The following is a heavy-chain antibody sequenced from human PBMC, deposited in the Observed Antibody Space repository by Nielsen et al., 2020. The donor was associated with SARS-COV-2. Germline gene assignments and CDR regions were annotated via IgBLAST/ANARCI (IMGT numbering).Heavy chain of an antibody. Sequence: GGSLRLSCAASGFTFSSYGMHWVRQAPGKGLEWVAVISYDGSNKYYADSVKGRFTISRDNSKNTLYLQMNSLRAEDTAVYYCAKDSLSMITFGGVIGAPFYWGQGTLVTVSS. CDR3: AKDSLSMITFGGVIGAPFY. J-gene: IGHJ4*02. CDR1: GFTFSSYG. CDR2: ISYDGSNK. V-gene: IGHV3-30*18. D-gene: IGHD3-16*02.